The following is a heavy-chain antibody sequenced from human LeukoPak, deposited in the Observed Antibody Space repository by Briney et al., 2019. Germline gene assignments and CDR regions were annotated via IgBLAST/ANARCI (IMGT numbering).Heavy chain of an antibody. Sequence: PGGSLRLSCAASGFTVSSNYMSWVRQAPGKGLEWVSVIYSGGRTYYADSVKDRFTVSRDNSKNTLYLQMNSLRAEDTAVYYCASYIRGNYDSSGYYVYWGQGTLVTVSS. CDR1: GFTVSSNY. CDR3: ASYIRGNYDSSGYYVY. CDR2: IYSGGRT. D-gene: IGHD3-22*01. J-gene: IGHJ4*02. V-gene: IGHV3-66*01.